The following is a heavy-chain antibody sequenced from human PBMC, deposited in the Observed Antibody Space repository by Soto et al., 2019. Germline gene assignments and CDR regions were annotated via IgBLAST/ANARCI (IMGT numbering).Heavy chain of an antibody. D-gene: IGHD3-3*01. CDR2: IYYSGST. J-gene: IGHJ5*02. V-gene: IGHV4-4*02. CDR3: ASGNSYYDFWSGYHNWFDP. CDR1: DGSISSSNW. Sequence: SETLSLTCAVSDGSISSSNWWSWVRQPPGKGLEWIGEIYYSGSTNYNPSLKSRVTMSVDKSKHQFSLKLSSVTAADTAVYYCASGNSYYDFWSGYHNWFDPWGQGTLVTVSS.